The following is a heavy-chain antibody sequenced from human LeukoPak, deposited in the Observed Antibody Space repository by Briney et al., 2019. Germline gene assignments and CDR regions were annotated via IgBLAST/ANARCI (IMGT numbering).Heavy chain of an antibody. J-gene: IGHJ4*02. CDR3: ARARLVGYCTTTSCYGGSYFDY. V-gene: IGHV3-49*04. CDR1: GFTFGDYA. Sequence: GRSLRLSCTASGFTFGDYAMSWVRQAPGKGLEWGGFIRNKAYGGTTEYAASVKGRFTISRDDSKSIAYLQMTSLKTEDRALYYCARARLVGYCTTTSCYGGSYFDYWGQGTLVTVSS. D-gene: IGHD2-2*01. CDR2: IRNKAYGGTT.